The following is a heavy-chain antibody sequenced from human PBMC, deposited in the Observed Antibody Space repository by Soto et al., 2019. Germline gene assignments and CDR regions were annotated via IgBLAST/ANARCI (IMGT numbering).Heavy chain of an antibody. J-gene: IGHJ4*02. Sequence: EVQLVESGGGLVQPGGSLRLSCAASGFTVSNNYMRWVRQAPGKGLEWVSLIYSGGATYYADSAKGRFTISRDNSKNTLYLQMNGLRAEDTAVYYCARDGTYNWVGGQGILVTVSS. V-gene: IGHV3-66*01. D-gene: IGHD1-1*01. CDR1: GFTVSNNY. CDR2: IYSGGAT. CDR3: ARDGTYNWV.